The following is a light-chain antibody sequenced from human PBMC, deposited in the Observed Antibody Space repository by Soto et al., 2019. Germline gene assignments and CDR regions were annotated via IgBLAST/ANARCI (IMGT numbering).Light chain of an antibody. CDR2: GAS. Sequence: EIVMTQSPATLSVSPGERGTLSCRASQHVGSSLAWYQQKPGQSPSLLIYGASTRATGIPARFSGSESGTEFTLTISSLQSEDSAVYYCQQYNTWPPLTFGGGTKVEIK. CDR3: QQYNTWPPLT. J-gene: IGKJ4*01. CDR1: QHVGSS. V-gene: IGKV3-15*01.